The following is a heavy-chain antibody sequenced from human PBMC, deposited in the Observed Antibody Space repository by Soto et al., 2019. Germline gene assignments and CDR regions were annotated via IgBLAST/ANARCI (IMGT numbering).Heavy chain of an antibody. CDR3: AKGLKYGDY. V-gene: IGHV3-30*18. CDR1: GFTFSIYG. Sequence: QVQLVESGGGVVQPGRSLRLSCEASGFTFSIYGMHWVRLAPGKGLEWVAVISYDGRSKYYSDSVKGRFAISRDDSKSTLYLQMNSLTVEDSAMYYCAKGLKYGDYWGQGTLVTVSS. D-gene: IGHD4-17*01. CDR2: ISYDGRSK. J-gene: IGHJ4*02.